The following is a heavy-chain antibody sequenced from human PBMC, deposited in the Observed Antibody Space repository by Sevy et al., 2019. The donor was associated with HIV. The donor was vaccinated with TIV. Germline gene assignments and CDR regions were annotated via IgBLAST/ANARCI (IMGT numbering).Heavy chain of an antibody. CDR2: ISSSGSSI. Sequence: GGSLRLSCTASGFTFSSYDMNWVRQAPGKGLEWVSKISSSGSSIYYADSVKGRFTISRDNAKNSLNLQMNSLRAEDTAVYYCARGIVGVYYYYYGMDVWGQGTTVTVSS. V-gene: IGHV3-48*03. J-gene: IGHJ6*02. CDR3: ARGIVGVYYYYYGMDV. D-gene: IGHD1-26*01. CDR1: GFTFSSYD.